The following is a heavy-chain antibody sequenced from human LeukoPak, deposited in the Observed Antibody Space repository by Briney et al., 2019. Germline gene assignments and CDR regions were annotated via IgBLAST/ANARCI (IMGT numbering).Heavy chain of an antibody. Sequence: SSETLSLTCAVYGGSFSGYYRSWIRQPAGKGLEWIGRIYTSGSTNYNPSLKSRVTVSLDTSKTQFSLKLSSVTAADTAVYYCARVGQLGIYYFDYWGQGTLVTVSS. CDR3: ARVGQLGIYYFDY. J-gene: IGHJ4*02. CDR2: IYTSGST. V-gene: IGHV4-59*10. D-gene: IGHD6-6*01. CDR1: GGSFSGYY.